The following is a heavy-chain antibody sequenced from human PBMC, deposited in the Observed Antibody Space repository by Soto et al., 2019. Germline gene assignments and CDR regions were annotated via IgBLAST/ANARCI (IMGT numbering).Heavy chain of an antibody. CDR3: ARRMVNIRTFYSGLKTHCFDY. D-gene: IGHD5-18*01. CDR1: GDSMSSSDYY. Sequence: SETLSLTCAVSGDSMSSSDYYWGWIRQPPGKGLEWIGSIYYSGSTYYNPSLQSRVAISVDTSKNQFSLKLKSVTAADTAIYYCARRMVNIRTFYSGLKTHCFDYWGQGAPVTAPQ. CDR2: IYYSGST. V-gene: IGHV4-39*01. J-gene: IGHJ4*02.